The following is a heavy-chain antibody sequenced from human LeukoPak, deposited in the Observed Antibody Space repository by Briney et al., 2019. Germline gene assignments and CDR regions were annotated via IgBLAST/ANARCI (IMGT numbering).Heavy chain of an antibody. V-gene: IGHV3-7*01. CDR1: GFTFSDYW. J-gene: IGHJ4*02. CDR2: IKQDGSEK. Sequence: GGSLRLSCAASGFTFSDYWMTWVRQAPGKGLEWVANIKQDGSEKDYVDSVKGRFTISRDNTNNSLYLQMDSLRVEDTVVYYCARTGGYSSGYYYWGQGALVTVSS. CDR3: ARTGGYSSGYYY. D-gene: IGHD3-22*01.